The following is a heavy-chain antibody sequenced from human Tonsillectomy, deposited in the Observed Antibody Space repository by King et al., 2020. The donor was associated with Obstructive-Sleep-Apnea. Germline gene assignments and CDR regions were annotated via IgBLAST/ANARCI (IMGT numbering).Heavy chain of an antibody. V-gene: IGHV4-59*01. J-gene: IGHJ6*02. CDR3: TRHRFVATTMAVYYYGMDV. CDR1: GGSISSYY. CDR2: ISYSGGT. D-gene: IGHD5-12*01. Sequence: QLQESGPGLVKPSETLSLTCTVSGGSISSYYWSWIRQPPGKGLEWIGYISYSGGTNYNPSLKSRVTISVDTSKHQFSLKLSSVTAADTAVYYCTRHRFVATTMAVYYYGMDVWGQGTTVTVSS.